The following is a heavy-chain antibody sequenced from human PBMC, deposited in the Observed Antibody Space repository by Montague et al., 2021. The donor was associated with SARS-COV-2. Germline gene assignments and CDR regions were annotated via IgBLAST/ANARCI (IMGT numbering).Heavy chain of an antibody. V-gene: IGHV3-48*03. J-gene: IGHJ4*02. CDR2: ISSSGSTI. D-gene: IGHD3-10*01. CDR3: ARDGRFGELDY. Sequence: SLRLSCAASGFTFRTYEMNWVRQAPGKGLEWVSYISSSGSTIYYADPVTGRFTISRDNVKNSLYLQMNSLRAEDTAVYYCARDGRFGELDYWGQGTLVTVST. CDR1: GFTFRTYE.